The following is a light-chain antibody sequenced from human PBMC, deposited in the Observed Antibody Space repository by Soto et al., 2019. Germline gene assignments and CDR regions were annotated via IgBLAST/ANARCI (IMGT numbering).Light chain of an antibody. V-gene: IGLV1-44*01. CDR1: SSNIGSES. CDR2: GNN. CDR3: GAWDANLHGYV. Sequence: VLPQPPSASGTPGQRVTISCSGGSSNIGSESVNWHQHLPGAAPKLLIFGNNQRPSGVPDRFSGSKSGTSASLAISGLQSEDEADYYCGAWDANLHGYVFGSGTKVTVL. J-gene: IGLJ1*01.